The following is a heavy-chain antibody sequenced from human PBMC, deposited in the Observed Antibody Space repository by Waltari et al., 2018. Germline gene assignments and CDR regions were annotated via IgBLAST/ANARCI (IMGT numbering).Heavy chain of an antibody. V-gene: IGHV1-69*04. J-gene: IGHJ4*02. Sequence: QVQLVQSGAEVKKPGSSVKVSCKASAGTSSSYAISWVRQAPGQGLEWMGRIIPILGIANYAQKFQGRVTITADESTSTAYMELSSLRSEDTAVYYCARSGGENFDYWGQGTLVTVSS. CDR3: ARSGGENFDY. CDR1: AGTSSSYA. D-gene: IGHD1-1*01. CDR2: IIPILGIA.